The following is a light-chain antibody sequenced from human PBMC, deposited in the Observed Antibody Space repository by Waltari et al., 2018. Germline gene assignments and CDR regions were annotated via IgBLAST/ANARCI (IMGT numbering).Light chain of an antibody. J-gene: IGKJ1*01. CDR3: QQYHTYKM. Sequence: DIQMTQSPSSLSASSGARVTITCRASQRLSNYLNWYQQKPGKAPNLPIYAASSLQSGVPSRFSGSGSGTEFTLTINSLQPDDSATYYCQQYHTYKMFGQGTKVEIK. CDR1: QRLSNY. V-gene: IGKV1-39*01. CDR2: AAS.